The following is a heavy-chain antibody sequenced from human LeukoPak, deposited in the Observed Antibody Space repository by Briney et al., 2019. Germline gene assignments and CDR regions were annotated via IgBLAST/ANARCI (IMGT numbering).Heavy chain of an antibody. D-gene: IGHD1-26*01. J-gene: IGHJ3*02. CDR1: GYTFSGYS. Sequence: ASVKVSCKASGYTFSGYSVHWVRQAPGQGLEWMGWISPNSGATNSAQKFQGRVTMTRDTSISTAYMELSRLRSDDTAVYYCARLSPTTLGAFDIWGQGTMVTVSS. CDR2: ISPNSGAT. CDR3: ARLSPTTLGAFDI. V-gene: IGHV1-2*02.